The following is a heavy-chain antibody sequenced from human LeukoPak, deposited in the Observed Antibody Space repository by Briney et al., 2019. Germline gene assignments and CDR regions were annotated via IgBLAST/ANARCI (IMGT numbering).Heavy chain of an antibody. J-gene: IGHJ2*01. D-gene: IGHD6-25*01. V-gene: IGHV4-31*03. CDR3: ARDRSSEYFDL. CDR1: GGSISSGGYY. CDR2: IYYSGST. Sequence: TLSLTCTVSGGSISSGGYYWSWIRQHPGKGLEWIGYIYYSGSTYYNPSLKSRVTISVDTSKNQFSLKLSSVTAADTAVYYCARDRSSEYFDLWGRGTLVTVSS.